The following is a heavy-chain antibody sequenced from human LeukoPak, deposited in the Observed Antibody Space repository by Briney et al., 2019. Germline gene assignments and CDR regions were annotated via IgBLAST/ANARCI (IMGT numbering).Heavy chain of an antibody. CDR3: AREFSSSKIYYYYHMDV. D-gene: IGHD6-6*01. CDR2: IYYSGTT. CDR1: GGSISSYY. V-gene: IGHV4-59*01. J-gene: IGHJ6*03. Sequence: SEXLSLTCGVSGGSISSYYWNWVRQPPGKGREWIGYIYYSGTTNYNPSLPRRVTISVDTSKNQFSLKLRSVTAADTAVYYCAREFSSSKIYYYYHMDVWAKGQWSPSP.